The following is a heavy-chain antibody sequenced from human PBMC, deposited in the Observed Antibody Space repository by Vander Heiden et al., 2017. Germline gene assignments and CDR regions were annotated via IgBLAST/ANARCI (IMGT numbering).Heavy chain of an antibody. Sequence: QVQLVESGGGVVQPGRSLRLSCAASGFTLSSYGMHWVRQAPGKGLEWVAVIWYDGSNKYYADSVKGRFTISRDNSKNTLYLQMNSLRAEDTAVYYCAREADEYSSPSVAGGFDYWGQGTLVTVSS. J-gene: IGHJ4*02. CDR2: IWYDGSNK. CDR3: AREADEYSSPSVAGGFDY. V-gene: IGHV3-33*01. D-gene: IGHD6-6*01. CDR1: GFTLSSYG.